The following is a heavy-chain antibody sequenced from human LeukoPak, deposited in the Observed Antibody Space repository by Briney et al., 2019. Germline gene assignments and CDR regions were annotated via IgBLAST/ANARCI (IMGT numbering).Heavy chain of an antibody. CDR3: ARDWVVYGGKINQNWYFDL. D-gene: IGHD4-23*01. Sequence: PGGSLRLSCAASGFTFSNAWMSWVRQAPGKGLEWVSVIYSGGSTYYADSVKGRFTISRDNSKNTLYLQMNSLRAEDTAVYYCARDWVVYGGKINQNWYFDLWGRGTLVTVSS. J-gene: IGHJ2*01. CDR1: GFTFSNAW. V-gene: IGHV3-53*01. CDR2: IYSGGST.